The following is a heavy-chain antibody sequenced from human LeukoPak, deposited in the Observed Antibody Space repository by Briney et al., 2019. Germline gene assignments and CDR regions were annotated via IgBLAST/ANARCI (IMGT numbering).Heavy chain of an antibody. CDR2: ISWNSGSI. J-gene: IGHJ6*02. Sequence: GGSLRLSCAASGFTFDDYAMHWVRQAPGKGLEWVSGISWNSGSIGYADSVKGRFTISRDNAKNSLYLQMNSLRAEDTALYYCAKDIAVPRYYDFWSGYYTGIAGMDVWGQGTTVTVSS. CDR1: GFTFDDYA. V-gene: IGHV3-9*01. CDR3: AKDIAVPRYYDFWSGYYTGIAGMDV. D-gene: IGHD3-3*01.